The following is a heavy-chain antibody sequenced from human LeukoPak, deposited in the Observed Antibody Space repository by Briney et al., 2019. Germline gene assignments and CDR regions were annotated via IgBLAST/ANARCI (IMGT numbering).Heavy chain of an antibody. CDR2: INGDGSRT. CDR1: GFTFSNYW. CDR3: TRAGQAYGLDQ. D-gene: IGHD3-10*01. J-gene: IGHJ4*02. V-gene: IGHV3-74*01. Sequence: GGSLRLSCAASGFTFSNYWMHWVRHAPGKGLLWVSRINGDGSRTIYADSVKGRFTISRDNAKNTLYLQMNSLRVDDTAVYYCTRAGQAYGLDQWGQGNLGTVSS.